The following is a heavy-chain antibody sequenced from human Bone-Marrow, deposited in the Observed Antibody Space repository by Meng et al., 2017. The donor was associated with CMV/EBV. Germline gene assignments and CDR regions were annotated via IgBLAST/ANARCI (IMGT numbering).Heavy chain of an antibody. CDR2: IYYSRRT. V-gene: IGHV4-31*03. J-gene: IGHJ5*02. D-gene: IGHD3-22*01. Sequence: SDTLSPTCTVPGGPTSIGGYYWSWIRQHPGKGLEWIGYIYYSRRTYYNPSLKSRVTISVDTSENQFSLKLSSVTAADTAVYCCARVGYYYDSSGPSRWVDPWGQGTLVTVYS. CDR3: ARVGYYYDSSGPSRWVDP. CDR1: GGPTSIGGYY.